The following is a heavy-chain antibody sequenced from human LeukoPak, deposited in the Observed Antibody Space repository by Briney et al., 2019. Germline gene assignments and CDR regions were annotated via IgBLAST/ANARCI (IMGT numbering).Heavy chain of an antibody. CDR2: IYYSGST. CDR1: GGSISSSSYY. Sequence: PSETLSLTYTVSGGSISSSSYYWGWIRQPRGKGREWIGSIYYSGSTYYNPSLKSRVTISLDTSKNQFSLKLSSVTAADTAVYYCARGGYDFWSGYSGAAAFDIWGQGTMVTVSS. CDR3: ARGGYDFWSGYSGAAAFDI. J-gene: IGHJ3*02. D-gene: IGHD3-3*01. V-gene: IGHV4-39*01.